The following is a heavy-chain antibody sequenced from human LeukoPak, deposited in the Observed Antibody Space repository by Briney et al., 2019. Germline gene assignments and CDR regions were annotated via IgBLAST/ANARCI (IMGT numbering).Heavy chain of an antibody. CDR2: MNPNSGNT. CDR1: GYTFTSYD. D-gene: IGHD2-15*01. CDR3: ARGYCSGGSCYTNYYYYGMDV. V-gene: IGHV1-8*01. Sequence: ASVKVSCKASGYTFTSYDINWVRQATGQGLEWMGWMNPNSGNTGYAQKFQGRVTMTRNTPISTAYMELSSLRSEDTAVYYCARGYCSGGSCYTNYYYYGMDVWGQGTTVTVSS. J-gene: IGHJ6*02.